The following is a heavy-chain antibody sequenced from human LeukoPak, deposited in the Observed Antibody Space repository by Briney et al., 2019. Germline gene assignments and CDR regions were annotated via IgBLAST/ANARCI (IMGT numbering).Heavy chain of an antibody. CDR1: GFTFSSYS. Sequence: PGGSLRLSCAASGFTFSSYSMNWVRQAPGKGLEWVSSISSSSSYIYYADSVKGRFTISRDNAKNSLYLQMNSLRVEDTGLYYCAKGAGPVIAASGHFDYWGQGTLATVS. J-gene: IGHJ4*02. D-gene: IGHD6-13*01. CDR2: ISSSSSYI. CDR3: AKGAGPVIAASGHFDY. V-gene: IGHV3-21*04.